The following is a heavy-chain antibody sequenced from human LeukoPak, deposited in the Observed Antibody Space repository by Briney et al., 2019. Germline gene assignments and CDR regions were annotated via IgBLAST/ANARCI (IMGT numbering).Heavy chain of an antibody. Sequence: GGSLRLSCAASGFTFSSYAMHWVRQAPGKGLEWVAVISYDGSNKYYADSVKGRFTISRENTKSSLYLQMNSLTAGDTAIYYCVRGRRLRYFDWFFDYWGQGTVVTVSS. CDR1: GFTFSSYA. CDR3: VRGRRLRYFDWFFDY. CDR2: ISYDGSNK. V-gene: IGHV3-30*14. J-gene: IGHJ4*02. D-gene: IGHD3-9*01.